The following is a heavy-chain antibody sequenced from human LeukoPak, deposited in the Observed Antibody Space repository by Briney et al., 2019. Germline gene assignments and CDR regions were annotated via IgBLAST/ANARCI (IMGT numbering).Heavy chain of an antibody. J-gene: IGHJ4*02. CDR3: ARSSSGYSTIDY. CDR1: GYSISSGYY. D-gene: IGHD3-22*01. Sequence: SETLSLTCTVSGYSISSGYYWGWIRQPPGKGLEWIGSIYHSGSTYYNPSLKSRVTISVDTSKNQFSLKLSSVTAADTAMYYCARSSSGYSTIDYWGQGTLVTVSS. V-gene: IGHV4-38-2*02. CDR2: IYHSGST.